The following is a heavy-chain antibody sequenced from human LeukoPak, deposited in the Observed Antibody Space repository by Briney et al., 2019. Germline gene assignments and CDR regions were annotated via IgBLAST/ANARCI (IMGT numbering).Heavy chain of an antibody. Sequence: SGGSLRLSCAASGFTFSIYAMSWVRQAPGKGLQWVSSITSRGESTWYVDSVKGRFTITRDNAKNSLYLQMNSLRAEDTALYYCARDIYCGGDCYSATYYFDYWGQGTLVTVSS. V-gene: IGHV3-23*01. D-gene: IGHD2-21*01. CDR1: GFTFSIYA. J-gene: IGHJ4*02. CDR2: ITSRGEST. CDR3: ARDIYCGGDCYSATYYFDY.